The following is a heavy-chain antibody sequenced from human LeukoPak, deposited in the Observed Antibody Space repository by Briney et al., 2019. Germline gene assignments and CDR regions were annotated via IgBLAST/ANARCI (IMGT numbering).Heavy chain of an antibody. V-gene: IGHV3-23*01. Sequence: GGSLRLSCAGPGFTFSIHAMSSVRQAPGKGLERVSTICGGDTYHADSVTGRFTIYRDDSQSTVHLQMNSLRAEDTAVYYCAKDWIPYNRVFDCFDFWGQGTLVTVSS. CDR3: AKDWIPYNRVFDCFDF. CDR1: GFTFSIHA. D-gene: IGHD1-1*01. CDR2: ICGGDT. J-gene: IGHJ4*02.